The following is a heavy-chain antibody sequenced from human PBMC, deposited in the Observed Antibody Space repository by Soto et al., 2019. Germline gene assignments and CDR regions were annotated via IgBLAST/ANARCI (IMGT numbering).Heavy chain of an antibody. CDR2: INHSGST. Sequence: QVQLQQWGAGLLKPSETLSLTCAVYGGSFSGYYWSWIRQPPGKGLEWIGEINHSGSTNYNPSLKSRVNISVATSKHPFSLKLRSVTAADTAVYYCARGPRGRSQNWFDPWGQGTLVTVSS. CDR3: ARGPRGRSQNWFDP. CDR1: GGSFSGYY. D-gene: IGHD3-10*01. J-gene: IGHJ5*02. V-gene: IGHV4-34*01.